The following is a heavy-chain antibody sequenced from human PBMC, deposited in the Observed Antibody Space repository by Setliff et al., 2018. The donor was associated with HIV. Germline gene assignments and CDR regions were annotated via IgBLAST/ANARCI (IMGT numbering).Heavy chain of an antibody. CDR1: GFTFSNYA. CDR2: LSGSGGSI. D-gene: IGHD3-9*01. Sequence: GGSLRLSCAASGFTFSNYAMSWVRQAPGKGLEWVSALSGSGGSIYYADSVKGRFTISRDNSKNTLYLQMNSLRAEDTAVYYCAKDQVYYDILTGADAFDIWGQGTVVTVSS. CDR3: AKDQVYYDILTGADAFDI. J-gene: IGHJ3*02. V-gene: IGHV3-23*01.